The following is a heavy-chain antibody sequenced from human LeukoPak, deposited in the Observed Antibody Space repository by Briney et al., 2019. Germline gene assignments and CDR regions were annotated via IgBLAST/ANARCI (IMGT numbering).Heavy chain of an antibody. CDR1: GFTFSSYS. V-gene: IGHV3-23*01. CDR2: ISSSGGNT. J-gene: IGHJ5*02. D-gene: IGHD1-1*01. CDR3: AKSRSGSANWALQIFDI. Sequence: PGGSLRLSCTASGFTFSSYSMSWVRQAPGKGLEWVSSISSSGGNTYYPDSMKGRFTISRDNSKNTMYLQMNSLRAEDTAVYYCAKSRSGSANWALQIFDIWGQGTLVTVSA.